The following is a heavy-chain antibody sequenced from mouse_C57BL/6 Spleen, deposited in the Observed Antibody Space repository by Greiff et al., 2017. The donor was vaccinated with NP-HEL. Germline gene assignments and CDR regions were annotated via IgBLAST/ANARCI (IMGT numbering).Heavy chain of an antibody. J-gene: IGHJ4*01. CDR1: GFTFSSYG. D-gene: IGHD2-2*01. V-gene: IGHV5-6*01. Sequence: EVHLVESGGDLVKPGGSLKLSCAASGFTFSSYGMSWVRQTPDKRLEWVATISSGGSYTYYPDSVKGRFTISRDNAKNTLYLQMSSLKSEDTAMYYCARHHGYTYAMDYWGQGTSVTVSS. CDR2: ISSGGSYT. CDR3: ARHHGYTYAMDY.